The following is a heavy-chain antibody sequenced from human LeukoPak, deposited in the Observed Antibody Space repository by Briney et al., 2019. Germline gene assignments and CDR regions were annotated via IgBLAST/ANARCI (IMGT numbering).Heavy chain of an antibody. CDR1: GFTFDDYA. Sequence: GGSLRLSCAASGFTFDDYAMHCVRRAPGKDLVWVSGISWNSGSIGYADSVKGRFTISRDNAKNSLYLQMNSLRAEDMALYYCAKDYYGSGSYVFHYFDYWGQGTLVTVSS. J-gene: IGHJ4*02. CDR3: AKDYYGSGSYVFHYFDY. V-gene: IGHV3-9*03. D-gene: IGHD3-10*01. CDR2: ISWNSGSI.